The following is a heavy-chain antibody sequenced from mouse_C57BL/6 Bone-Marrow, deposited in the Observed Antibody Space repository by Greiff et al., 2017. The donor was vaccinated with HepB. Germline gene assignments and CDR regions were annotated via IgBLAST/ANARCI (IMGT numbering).Heavy chain of an antibody. Sequence: VQLQQSGAELVKPGASVKVSCKASGYTFTSYWMHWVKQRPGQGLEWIGRIHPSDSDTNYNQKFKGKATLTVDKSSSTAYMQLSSLTSEDSAVYYCAIFRWLLPFAYWGQGTLVTVSA. D-gene: IGHD2-3*01. CDR1: GYTFTSYW. J-gene: IGHJ3*01. V-gene: IGHV1-74*01. CDR2: IHPSDSDT. CDR3: AIFRWLLPFAY.